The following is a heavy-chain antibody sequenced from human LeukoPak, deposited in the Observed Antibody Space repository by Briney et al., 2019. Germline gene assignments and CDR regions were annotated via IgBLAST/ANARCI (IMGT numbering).Heavy chain of an antibody. CDR3: ATDLFNYYYDSTQPSGY. Sequence: GASVKVSCKASGYTFTSYDINWVRQATGQGLEWMGWMNPNSGNTGYAQKFQGRVTMTRNTSISTASMELSSLRSEDTAVYYCATDLFNYYYDSTQPSGYWGQGTLVTVSS. V-gene: IGHV1-8*02. CDR2: MNPNSGNT. J-gene: IGHJ4*02. D-gene: IGHD3-22*01. CDR1: GYTFTSYD.